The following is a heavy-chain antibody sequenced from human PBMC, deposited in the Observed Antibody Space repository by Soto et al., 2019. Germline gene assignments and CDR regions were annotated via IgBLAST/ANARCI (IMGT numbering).Heavy chain of an antibody. V-gene: IGHV1-2*02. CDR2: INPLTSDT. Sequence: ASVKVSCKASGYTFTAYYIHWLRQAPVQVREWMGWINPLTSDTEFAQKFLGRVTMTRDTSLNTVHMQLSNLRSDDSAVYFCARQQDRGIMAAGFDYWGQGAQVTVSS. J-gene: IGHJ4*02. CDR3: ARQQDRGIMAAGFDY. D-gene: IGHD1-26*01. CDR1: GYTFTAYY.